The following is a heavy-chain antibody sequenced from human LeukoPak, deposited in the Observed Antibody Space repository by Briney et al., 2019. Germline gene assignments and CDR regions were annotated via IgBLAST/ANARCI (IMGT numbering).Heavy chain of an antibody. D-gene: IGHD2-15*01. CDR1: GGSFSGYF. Sequence: PSETLSLTCAVYGGSFSGYFWNRIRQAPGKGLEWIGEINHGGSTNYNPSLKSRVTISIDTSKKQFSLQLRSVTAADAAVYYCARAGLIPYCSGGSCYGYGMDVWGQGTTVTVSS. V-gene: IGHV4-34*01. CDR2: INHGGST. J-gene: IGHJ6*02. CDR3: ARAGLIPYCSGGSCYGYGMDV.